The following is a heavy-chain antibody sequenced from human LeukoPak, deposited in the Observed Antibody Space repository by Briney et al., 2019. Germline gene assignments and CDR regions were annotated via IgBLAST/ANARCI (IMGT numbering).Heavy chain of an antibody. J-gene: IGHJ4*02. CDR1: GGSISIYY. D-gene: IGHD3-10*01. CDR3: ARGPKRSNRGGSGMPSPFDH. Sequence: SETLSLTCTVSGGSISIYYWSWIRQSPGKGLEWIGYIYYSGNTNYNRSLKSRVAISVDSSKNQFSLSLSSVTAADTAVYYCARGPKRSNRGGSGMPSPFDHWGQGILVTVSS. V-gene: IGHV4-59*01. CDR2: IYYSGNT.